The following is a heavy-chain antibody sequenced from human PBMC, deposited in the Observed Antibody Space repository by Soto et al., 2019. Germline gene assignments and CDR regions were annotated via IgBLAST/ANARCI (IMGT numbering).Heavy chain of an antibody. CDR2: IIPIFGTT. J-gene: IGHJ5*02. V-gene: IGHV1-69*15. Sequence: QVQLVQSGAEVKKPGSSVKVSCKASGGTFSNYAITWVRQAPGQGLEWVARIIPIFGTTNVAQKFQGRVTINADESKTTAYMELSGLKSDDTTVYYCAKDGGADRYSGNWLDPWGQGTLVTVSS. CDR3: AKDGGADRYSGNWLDP. CDR1: GGTFSNYA. D-gene: IGHD2-15*01.